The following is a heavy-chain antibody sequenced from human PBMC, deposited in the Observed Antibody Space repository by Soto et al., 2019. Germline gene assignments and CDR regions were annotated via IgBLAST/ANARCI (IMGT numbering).Heavy chain of an antibody. J-gene: IGHJ6*03. CDR3: ARDRFFYGSGSPSWNMDC. CDR2: INHSGST. D-gene: IGHD3-10*01. V-gene: IGHV4-34*01. Sequence: SETLSLTCAVYGGSFSGYYWSWIRQPPGKGLEWIGEINHSGSTNYNPSLKSRVTISVDTSKNQFSLKLSSVTAADTAVYYCARDRFFYGSGSPSWNMDCWGKGTTVTVSS. CDR1: GGSFSGYY.